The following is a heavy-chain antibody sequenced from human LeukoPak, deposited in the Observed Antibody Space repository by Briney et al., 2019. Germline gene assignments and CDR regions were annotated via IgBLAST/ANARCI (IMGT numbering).Heavy chain of an antibody. CDR3: AKECYVRSGYCFDQ. Sequence: QSGGSLRLSCAASGFTFSTNAMSWVRQAPGKGLEWVSGITGSDIRTYNADSAKGRFTITRDNSMSALYLQMNNLRAEDTAVYYCAKECYVRSGYCFDQWGQGTLVTVSS. CDR2: ITGSDIRT. V-gene: IGHV3-23*01. CDR1: GFTFSTNA. D-gene: IGHD3-22*01. J-gene: IGHJ4*02.